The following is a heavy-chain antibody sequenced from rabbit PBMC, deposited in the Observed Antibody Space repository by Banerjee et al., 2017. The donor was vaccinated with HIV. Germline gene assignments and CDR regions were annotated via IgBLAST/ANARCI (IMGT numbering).Heavy chain of an antibody. CDR1: GFSFSSNYI. CDR3: ARDAGYVDNGLDYFNL. V-gene: IGHV1S45*01. D-gene: IGHD6-1*01. Sequence: QEQLKESGGGLVQPGGSLKLSCKASGFSFSSNYIMCWVRQAPGKGLEWIGCIGAGSGNTYYASWAKGRFTISKTSSTTVTLQMTSLTAADTATYFCARDAGYVDNGLDYFNLWGPGTLVT. J-gene: IGHJ4*01. CDR2: IGAGSGNT.